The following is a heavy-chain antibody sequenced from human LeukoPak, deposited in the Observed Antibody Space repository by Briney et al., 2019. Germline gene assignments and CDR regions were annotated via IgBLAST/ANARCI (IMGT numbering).Heavy chain of an antibody. CDR2: INSDGSST. CDR1: GFTFSSYW. V-gene: IGHV3-74*01. J-gene: IGHJ4*02. CDR3: ARGVTIFGVVIADFDY. Sequence: GGSLRLSCAASGFTFSSYWMHWVRQAPGKGLVWVSRINSDGSSTSYADSVKGRFTISRDNAKNTLYLQMNSLRAEDTAVYYCARGVTIFGVVIADFDYWGQGTLVTVSS. D-gene: IGHD3-3*01.